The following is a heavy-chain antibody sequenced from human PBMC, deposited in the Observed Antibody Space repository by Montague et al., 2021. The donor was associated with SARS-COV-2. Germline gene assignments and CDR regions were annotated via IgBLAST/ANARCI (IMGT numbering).Heavy chain of an antibody. CDR2: IYTSGST. D-gene: IGHD3-22*01. V-gene: IGHV4-61*02. Sequence: TLSLTCTVSGGSISSGSYYWSWIRQPAGKGLEWIGRIYTSGSTNYNPSLKSRVTISVDTSKNQSSLKLSSVTAADTAVYYCARVPPDYYDSSGYYSGAFDIWGQGTMVTVSS. CDR3: ARVPPDYYDSSGYYSGAFDI. J-gene: IGHJ3*02. CDR1: GGSISSGSYY.